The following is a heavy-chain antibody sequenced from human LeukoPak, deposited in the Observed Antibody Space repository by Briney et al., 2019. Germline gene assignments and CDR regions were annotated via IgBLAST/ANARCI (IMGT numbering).Heavy chain of an antibody. Sequence: GGSLRLSCAASGFTFSDYYMNWVRQAPGKGLEWVSSITRSSYIYYADSVKGRFTISRDNAKNTLHLQMNSLRAEDTAVYYCAKAVGYCSSTSCYAFDYWGQGTLVTVSS. V-gene: IGHV3-69-1*01. D-gene: IGHD2-2*03. J-gene: IGHJ4*02. CDR2: ITRSSYI. CDR3: AKAVGYCSSTSCYAFDY. CDR1: GFTFSDYY.